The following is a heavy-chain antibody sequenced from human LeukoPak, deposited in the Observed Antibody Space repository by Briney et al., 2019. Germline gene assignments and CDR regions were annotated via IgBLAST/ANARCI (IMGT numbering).Heavy chain of an antibody. CDR3: ARGGCGDSAGPFDD. V-gene: IGHV1-46*01. J-gene: IGHJ4*02. D-gene: IGHD2-21*02. CDR1: GYTFTSCY. CDR2: INPSAGST. Sequence: ASVRASCKTSGYTFTSCYMHWVRQAPGQGLEWMGMINPSAGSTRYAQKFQGRVTMTTDTSTSTVYMELSSLRSEDTAVYYCARGGCGDSAGPFDDWDQGTVAPVTS.